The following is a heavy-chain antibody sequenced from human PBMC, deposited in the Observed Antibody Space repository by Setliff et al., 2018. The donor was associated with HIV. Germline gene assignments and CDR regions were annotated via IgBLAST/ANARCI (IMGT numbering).Heavy chain of an antibody. V-gene: IGHV4-59*08. CDR3: ALMGYCSGGWCHDNFY. Sequence: SETLSLTCNVSGDSISGHYWSWIRQSPGKGLEWIAYISYTGSTDYNPSLKSRVTISVDRSKNQFSLKLRSMTAADTAVYYCALMGYCSGGWCHDNFYWGQGTLVTVSS. D-gene: IGHD2-15*01. CDR1: GDSISGHY. CDR2: ISYTGST. J-gene: IGHJ4*02.